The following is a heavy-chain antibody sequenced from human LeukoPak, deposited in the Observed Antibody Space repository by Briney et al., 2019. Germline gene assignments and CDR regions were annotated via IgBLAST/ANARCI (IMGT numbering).Heavy chain of an antibody. Sequence: SQTLSLTCTVSGGSISSGDYYWSWIRQPPGKGLEWIGYIYYSGSTYYNPSLKSRVTISVDTSKNQFSLKLSSVTAADTAVYYCARVSSILTGYHFDYWGQGTLVTVSS. J-gene: IGHJ4*02. CDR3: ARVSSILTGYHFDY. V-gene: IGHV4-30-4*01. D-gene: IGHD3-9*01. CDR1: GGSISSGDYY. CDR2: IYYSGST.